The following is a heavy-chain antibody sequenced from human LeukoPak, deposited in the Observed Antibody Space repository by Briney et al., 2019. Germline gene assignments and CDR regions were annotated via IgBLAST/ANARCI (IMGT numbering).Heavy chain of an antibody. CDR2: IKEDESAK. CDR3: ARDVGGSLDY. V-gene: IGHV3-7*01. CDR1: GFTFSTYW. Sequence: GGFLRLSCAASGFTFSTYWMAWVRQAPGKGLEWVANIKEDESAKHQADSVKGRFTISRDNAQNSVYLQMSSLRGEDTAVYYCARDVGGSLDYWGQGTLVTVSS. D-gene: IGHD1-26*01. J-gene: IGHJ4*02.